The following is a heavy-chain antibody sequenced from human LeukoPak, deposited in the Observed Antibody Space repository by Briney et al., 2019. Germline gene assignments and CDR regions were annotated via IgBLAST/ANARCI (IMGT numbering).Heavy chain of an antibody. J-gene: IGHJ5*02. V-gene: IGHV4-34*01. CDR2: INHSGST. CDR1: GGSFSGYY. Sequence: SETLSLTCAVYGGSFSGYYWSWIRQPPGKGLEWIGEINHSGSTNYNPSLKSRVTISVDTSKNQFSLKLSSVTAADTAVYYCARHPYLYSSGWYSQNWFDPWGQGTLVTVSS. D-gene: IGHD6-19*01. CDR3: ARHPYLYSSGWYSQNWFDP.